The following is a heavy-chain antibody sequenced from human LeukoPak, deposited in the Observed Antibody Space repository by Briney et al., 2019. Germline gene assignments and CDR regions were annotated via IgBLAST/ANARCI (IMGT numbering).Heavy chain of an antibody. V-gene: IGHV3-23*01. CDR3: AKDPNGDYLGAFDF. CDR2: IRGYDGGLST. CDR1: GFTFSNYA. J-gene: IGHJ3*01. D-gene: IGHD4-17*01. Sequence: PGGSLRLSCAASGFTFSNYATFWVRQAPGKGLEWVSAIRGYDGGLSTSYADSVKGRFTISRDNSKNTLYLQMNSLRAEDTAVYYCAKDPNGDYLGAFDFWGQGTMVTVSS.